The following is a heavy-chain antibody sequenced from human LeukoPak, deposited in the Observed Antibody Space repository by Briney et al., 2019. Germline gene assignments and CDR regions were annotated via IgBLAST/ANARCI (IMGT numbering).Heavy chain of an antibody. J-gene: IGHJ4*02. CDR2: IYSDNT. D-gene: IGHD2-2*01. CDR1: GFTVSSNS. CDR3: AKGNIVVVPAPPHY. V-gene: IGHV3-53*01. Sequence: GGSLRLSCTVSGFTVSSNSMSWVRQAPGKGLEWVSFIYSDNTHYSDSVKGRFTISRDNSKNTLYLQMNSLRAEDTAVYYCAKGNIVVVPAPPHYWGQGTLVTVSS.